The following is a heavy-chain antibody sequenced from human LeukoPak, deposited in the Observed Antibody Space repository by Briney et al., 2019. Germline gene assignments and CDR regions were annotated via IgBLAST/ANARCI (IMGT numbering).Heavy chain of an antibody. V-gene: IGHV4-59*01. D-gene: IGHD3-10*01. CDR2: IYYSGST. J-gene: IGHJ5*02. CDR1: GGSISSYY. CDR3: ARDPGAWFGEFDP. Sequence: PSETLSLTCTVSGGSISSYYWSWIRQPPGKGLEWIGYIYYSGSTNYNPSLKSRVTISVDTSKNQFSLKLSSVTAADTAVYYCARDPGAWFGEFDPWGQGTLVTVSS.